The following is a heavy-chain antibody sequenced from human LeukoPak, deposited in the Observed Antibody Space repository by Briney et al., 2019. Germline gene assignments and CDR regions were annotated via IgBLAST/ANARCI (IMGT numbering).Heavy chain of an antibody. J-gene: IGHJ3*02. CDR1: GFTFSSYW. V-gene: IGHV4-34*01. CDR2: INHSGST. Sequence: KTGGSWRLSCAASGFTFSSYWMSWVRQPPGKGLDWIGEINHSGSTNYNPSLKSRVTISVDTSRNQFSLKLNSVTAADTAVYYCARSRSGYSYDHAAFEIWGQGTMVTVSS. D-gene: IGHD5-18*01. CDR3: ARSRSGYSYDHAAFEI.